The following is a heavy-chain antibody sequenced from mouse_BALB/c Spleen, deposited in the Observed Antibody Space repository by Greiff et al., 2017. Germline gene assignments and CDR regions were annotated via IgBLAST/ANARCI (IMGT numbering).Heavy chain of an antibody. D-gene: IGHD1-1*01. V-gene: IGHV5-6-5*01. CDR3: ARRDYYGSFFDY. J-gene: IGHJ2*01. CDR1: GFTFSSYA. Sequence: EVQRVESGGGLVKPGGSLKLSCAASGFTFSSYAMSWVRQTPEKRLEWVASISSGGSTYYPDSVKGRFTISRDNARNILYLQMSSLRSEDTAMYYCARRDYYGSFFDYWGQGTTLTVSS. CDR2: ISSGGST.